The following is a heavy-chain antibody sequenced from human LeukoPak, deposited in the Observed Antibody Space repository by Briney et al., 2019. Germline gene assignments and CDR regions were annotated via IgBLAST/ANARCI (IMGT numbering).Heavy chain of an antibody. V-gene: IGHV4-34*01. Sequence: SETLSLTCAVYGGSFSGYYWSWIRQPPGKGLEWIGEINHSGSTNYNPSLKSRVTISVDTSKNQFSLKLSSVTAADTAVYYCASSRGYYDSSGYCYDGLDYWGQGTLVTVSS. D-gene: IGHD3-22*01. CDR2: INHSGST. CDR1: GGSFSGYY. CDR3: ASSRGYYDSSGYCYDGLDY. J-gene: IGHJ4*02.